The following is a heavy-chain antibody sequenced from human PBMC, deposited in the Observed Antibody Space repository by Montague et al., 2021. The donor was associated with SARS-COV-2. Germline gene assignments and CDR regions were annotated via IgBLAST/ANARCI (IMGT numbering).Heavy chain of an antibody. CDR1: GGSFGDDH. CDR2: IKQSEST. D-gene: IGHD3-22*01. J-gene: IGHJ4*02. V-gene: IGHV4-34*01. Sequence: SETLSLTCGVYGGSFGDDHWSWIRQPPGKGLEWIGDIKQSESTNYNPSLKSRVTISVDTSRIQFSLKLTSVTAADTAVYFCARGHLSVSMIVVVFTSASYYFDYWGQGALVTVSS. CDR3: ARGHLSVSMIVVVFTSASYYFDY.